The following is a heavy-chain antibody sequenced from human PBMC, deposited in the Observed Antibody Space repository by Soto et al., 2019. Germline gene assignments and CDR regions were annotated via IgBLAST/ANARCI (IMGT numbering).Heavy chain of an antibody. J-gene: IGHJ5*02. V-gene: IGHV4-4*02. Sequence: QVQLQESGPGLVKPSGTLSLTCAVSSGSISSSNWSSWVRQQPVTVMEWIGEIYHSGSTNYNPSLKSRVTKSVDKSQHQFSLKLSAVTAADTAVYYFARLNYDYIWGSYRDNGFDPWGPGTLVTVSS. CDR1: SGSISSSNW. CDR2: IYHSGST. D-gene: IGHD3-16*02. CDR3: ARLNYDYIWGSYRDNGFDP.